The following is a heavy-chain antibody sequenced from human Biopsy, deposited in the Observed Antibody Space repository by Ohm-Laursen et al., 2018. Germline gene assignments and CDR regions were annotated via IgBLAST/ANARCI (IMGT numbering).Heavy chain of an antibody. J-gene: IGHJ4*02. Sequence: SDTLSLTCAASGGSISFPYWGWFRQPPGKGLEYIGSTHDTGTTDYSPSLKTRVSLSVDTSTKVFSLILSSVTAADTAVYYCAAGATWLVHYWGQGTLVTVSS. CDR2: THDTGTT. CDR3: AAGATWLVHY. V-gene: IGHV4-59*07. CDR1: GGSISFPY. D-gene: IGHD6-19*01.